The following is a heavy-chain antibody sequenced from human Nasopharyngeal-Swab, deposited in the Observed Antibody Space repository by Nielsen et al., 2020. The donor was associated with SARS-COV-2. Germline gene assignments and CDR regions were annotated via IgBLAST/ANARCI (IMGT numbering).Heavy chain of an antibody. CDR1: GFTFSDYY. Sequence: GGSLRLSCAASGFTFSDYYMSWIRQAPGTGLEWVSYISSSGSTIYYADSVKGRFTISRDNAKNSLYLQMNSLRAEDTAVYYCAPFWSGYYDYYYGMDVWGQGTTVTVSS. CDR3: APFWSGYYDYYYGMDV. V-gene: IGHV3-11*01. CDR2: ISSSGSTI. D-gene: IGHD3-3*01. J-gene: IGHJ6*02.